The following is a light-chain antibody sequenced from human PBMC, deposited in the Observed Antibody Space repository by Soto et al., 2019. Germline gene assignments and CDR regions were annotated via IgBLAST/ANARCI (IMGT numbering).Light chain of an antibody. V-gene: IGKV1D-12*01. Sequence: DIQMTQSPSCVSSSVGYRFTVSCRSIQDISSSLAWYQQKPRKAPKLLNYAASSLQSGVPSRFSGSGAGTDFTLTIISLQPEDIATYYCQQYDNRPPLTFGGGTKVDIK. CDR3: QQYDNRPPLT. J-gene: IGKJ4*01. CDR2: AAS. CDR1: QDISSS.